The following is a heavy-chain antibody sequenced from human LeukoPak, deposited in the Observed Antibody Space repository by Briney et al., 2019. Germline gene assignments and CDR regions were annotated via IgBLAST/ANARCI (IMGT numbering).Heavy chain of an antibody. CDR3: ATAYNSDY. V-gene: IGHV5-51*01. CDR1: GYTFTNYW. Sequence: GESLKISCKGSGYTFTNYWIGWVRQIPGKRLDWMAIMYPGDSDIRYSPSFQGQVTISADRSITTAYLQWNSLKASDTAIYYCATAYNSDYWGQGTLVTVSS. CDR2: MYPGDSDI. D-gene: IGHD1-14*01. J-gene: IGHJ4*02.